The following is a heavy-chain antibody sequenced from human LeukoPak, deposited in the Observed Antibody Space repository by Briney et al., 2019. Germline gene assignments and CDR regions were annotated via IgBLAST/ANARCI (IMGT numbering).Heavy chain of an antibody. V-gene: IGHV3-13*01. D-gene: IGHD2-15*01. Sequence: PGGSLRLSCAASGFTFTTYDMHWGRQATGKGLEWVSAIGTTGDTYYPGYVKGRFTISRENAKNSLYLQMSGLRAGDTAVYYCARDRGGGHMDVWGKGTTVTISS. CDR2: IGTTGDT. J-gene: IGHJ6*03. CDR1: GFTFTTYD. CDR3: ARDRGGGHMDV.